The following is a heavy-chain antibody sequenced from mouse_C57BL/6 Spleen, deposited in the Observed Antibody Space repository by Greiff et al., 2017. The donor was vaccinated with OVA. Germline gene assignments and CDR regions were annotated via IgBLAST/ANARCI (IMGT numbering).Heavy chain of an antibody. D-gene: IGHD1-1*01. V-gene: IGHV1-82*01. J-gene: IGHJ2*01. CDR1: GYAFSSSW. Sequence: VQLQQPGPELVKPGASVKISCKASGYAFSSSWMNWVKQRPGQGLEWIGRIYPGDGDTNYNGKFKGKATLTADKSSSTAYMQLSSLTSEDSAVYICARSFTTLGGPDYWGQGTTLTVSS. CDR2: IYPGDGDT. CDR3: ARSFTTLGGPDY.